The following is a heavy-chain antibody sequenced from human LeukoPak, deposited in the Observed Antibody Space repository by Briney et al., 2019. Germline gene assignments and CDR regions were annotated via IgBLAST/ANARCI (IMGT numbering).Heavy chain of an antibody. D-gene: IGHD6-13*01. CDR2: ISSSGTTI. CDR3: ARVKDSSSWAFDY. J-gene: IGHJ4*02. Sequence: GGSLRLSCAASGFTFSSYEMNWVRQAPGKGLEWVSYISSSGTTIYYADSVKGRFTISRDNAKNSLFLQLNSLRAEDTAIYYCARVKDSSSWAFDYWGQGTLVTVSS. V-gene: IGHV3-48*03. CDR1: GFTFSSYE.